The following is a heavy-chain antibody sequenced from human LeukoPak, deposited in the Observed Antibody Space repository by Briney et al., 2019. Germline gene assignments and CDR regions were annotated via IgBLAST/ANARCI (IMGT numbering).Heavy chain of an antibody. D-gene: IGHD4-17*01. CDR1: GGSFSGYY. CDR3: ARGRRDYGDYNWFDP. Sequence: SETLSLTCAVYGGSFSGYYWSWIRQPPGKGLEWIGELNHSGSTNYNPSLKSRVTISVDTSKNQFSLKLSSVTAADTAVYYCARGRRDYGDYNWFDPWGQGTLVAVSS. V-gene: IGHV4-34*01. CDR2: LNHSGST. J-gene: IGHJ5*02.